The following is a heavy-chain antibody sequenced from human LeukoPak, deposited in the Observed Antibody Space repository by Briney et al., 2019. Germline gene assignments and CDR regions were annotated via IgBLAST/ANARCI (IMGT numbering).Heavy chain of an antibody. V-gene: IGHV1-2*02. J-gene: IGHJ4*02. CDR3: ASINGYEKFFDY. CDR1: GYTFTGYY. CDR2: INPNSGGT. Sequence: ASVKVSCKASGYTFTGYYMHWVRQAPGQGLEWMGWINPNSGGTNYAQKFQGRVTMTRDTSIGTAYMELSRLRSDDTAVYYCASINGYEKFFDYWGQGTLVTVSS. D-gene: IGHD5-12*01.